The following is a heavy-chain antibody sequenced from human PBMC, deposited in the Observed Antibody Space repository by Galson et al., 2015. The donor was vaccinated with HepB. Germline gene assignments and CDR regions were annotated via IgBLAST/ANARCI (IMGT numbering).Heavy chain of an antibody. Sequence: SVKVSCKASGYTFSTYGITWVRQAPGQGLEWMGRIIPIVDIAKYAQKFQGRVTITADKSTSTAYMELSSLRSEDTAVYYCGRDGYNEGAFDIWGQGTMVTVSS. CDR3: GRDGYNEGAFDI. CDR2: IIPIVDIA. D-gene: IGHD5-24*01. V-gene: IGHV1-69*04. CDR1: GYTFSTYG. J-gene: IGHJ3*02.